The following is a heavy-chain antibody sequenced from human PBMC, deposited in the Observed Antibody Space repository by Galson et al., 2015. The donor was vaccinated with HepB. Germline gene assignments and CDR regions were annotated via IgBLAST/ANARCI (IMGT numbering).Heavy chain of an antibody. CDR3: ARHLGVGGPTPFDY. J-gene: IGHJ4*02. CDR1: GVSKRSNSYP. D-gene: IGHD3-3*01. Sequence: ETLSLTCTVSGVSKRSNSYPWGWIRQSPGKGLEWIGSIFYSGTTQYNPSLKSRVAISADTSKTHFSLRLLSVTAADTAVSYCARHLGVGGPTPFDYWGQGTLVSVSS. V-gene: IGHV4-39*01. CDR2: IFYSGTT.